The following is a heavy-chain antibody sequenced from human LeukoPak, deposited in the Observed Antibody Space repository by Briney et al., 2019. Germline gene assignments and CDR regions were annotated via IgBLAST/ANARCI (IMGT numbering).Heavy chain of an antibody. D-gene: IGHD6-19*01. Sequence: PGGSLTLSCAASRFTFSNYWMNWFRQAPGQGLEWVANINQDGSEKNYVDSVKGRFTISRDNAENSLYLQMNSLGAEDTAVYYCARMGRWLVPPGAFDIWGQGTMVTVSS. V-gene: IGHV3-7*01. J-gene: IGHJ3*02. CDR1: RFTFSNYW. CDR3: ARMGRWLVPPGAFDI. CDR2: INQDGSEK.